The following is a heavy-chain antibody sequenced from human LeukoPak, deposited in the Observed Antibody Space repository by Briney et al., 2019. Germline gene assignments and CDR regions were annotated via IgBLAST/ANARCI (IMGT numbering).Heavy chain of an antibody. CDR3: AKDLMRDRWFGES. CDR1: GFTFSYYG. D-gene: IGHD3-10*01. V-gene: IGHV3-30*02. CDR2: IRYDGNDK. Sequence: GGSLRLSCAASGFTFSYYGMHWVRQAPGKGPEWVAFIRYDGNDKFYAESVKGRFTISRDTSRNTLYLQMNSLRLEDTAVYYCAKDLMRDRWFGESWGQGTLVTVSS. J-gene: IGHJ5*02.